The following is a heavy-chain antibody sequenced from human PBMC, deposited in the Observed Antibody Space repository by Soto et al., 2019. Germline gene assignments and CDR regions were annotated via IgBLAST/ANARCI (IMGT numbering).Heavy chain of an antibody. D-gene: IGHD3-22*01. CDR1: GFTFSSYG. CDR3: AKDGVGEVTYYYDSSGYYQLAHFDY. J-gene: IGHJ4*02. V-gene: IGHV3-30*18. CDR2: ISYDGSNK. Sequence: GGSLRLSCAASGFTFSSYGMHWVRQAPGKGLEWVAVISYDGSNKYYADSVKGRFTISRDNSKNTLYLQMNSLRAEDTAVYYCAKDGVGEVTYYYDSSGYYQLAHFDYWGQGTLVTVSS.